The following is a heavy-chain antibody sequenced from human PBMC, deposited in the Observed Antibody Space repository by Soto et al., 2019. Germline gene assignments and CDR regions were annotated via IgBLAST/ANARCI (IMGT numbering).Heavy chain of an antibody. V-gene: IGHV1-69*02. Sequence: QVQLVQSGAEVKKPGASVKVSCKASGGTFSSYTISWVRQAPGQGLEWMGRIIPILGIANYAQKFQGRVTITADKPTSTADMGLSGRRAQETGVQCCAWGEGWGDWYGLRGQGTLVTVSS. J-gene: IGHJ5*02. CDR3: AWGEGWGDWYGL. CDR1: GGTFSSYT. CDR2: IIPILGIA. D-gene: IGHD3-10*01.